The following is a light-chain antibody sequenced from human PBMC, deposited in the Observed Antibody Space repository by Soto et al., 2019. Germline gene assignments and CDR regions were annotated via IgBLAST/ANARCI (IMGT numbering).Light chain of an antibody. CDR2: DVS. CDR1: SRDVGAYNY. V-gene: IGLV2-8*01. CDR3: GSHAGSSAV. J-gene: IGLJ2*01. Sequence: QSVLTQPPSASGSPGQSVTISCTGTSRDVGAYNYVSWYQLHPAKAPKVIIYDVSKRPSGVPDRFSGSKSGNTAFLTVSGLQAGDEADYYCGSHAGSSAVFGGGTKLTVL.